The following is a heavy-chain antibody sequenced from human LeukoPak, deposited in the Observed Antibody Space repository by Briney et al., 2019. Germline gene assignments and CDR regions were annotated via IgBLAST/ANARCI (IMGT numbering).Heavy chain of an antibody. CDR1: GFTFSSYW. Sequence: GGSLRLSCAASGFTFSSYWMYWVRQAPGKGLVWVSRINSDGSTTSYADSVKGRFTIYRDNAKNTLYLQMNSLRADDTAVYYCARGRVYSAYDWGQGTLVTVSS. CDR2: INSDGSTT. V-gene: IGHV3-74*01. J-gene: IGHJ4*02. D-gene: IGHD5-12*01. CDR3: ARGRVYSAYD.